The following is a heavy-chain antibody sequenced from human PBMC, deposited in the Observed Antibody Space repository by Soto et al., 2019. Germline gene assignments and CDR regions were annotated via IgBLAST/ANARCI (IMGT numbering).Heavy chain of an antibody. Sequence: GVSLRLSCAASGFTFSSYEMKWVRQAPGKGLEWVSYISSSGSTIYYADSVKGRFTISRDNAKNSLYLQMNSLRAEDTAVYYCARHSSGWYAEDYWGQGTLVTVSA. CDR2: ISSSGSTI. D-gene: IGHD6-19*01. CDR3: ARHSSGWYAEDY. J-gene: IGHJ4*02. CDR1: GFTFSSYE. V-gene: IGHV3-48*03.